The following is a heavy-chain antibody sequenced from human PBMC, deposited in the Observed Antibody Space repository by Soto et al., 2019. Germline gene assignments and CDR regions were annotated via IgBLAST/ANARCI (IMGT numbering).Heavy chain of an antibody. CDR1: GFSLSTSGVG. CDR2: IYWDDDK. D-gene: IGHD4-17*01. CDR3: ALLRDYGDYIDAFDI. V-gene: IGHV2-5*02. Sequence: QITLKESGPTLVKPTQTLTLTCTFSGFSLSTSGVGVGWNRQPPGKALEWLALIYWDDDKRYSPSLKSRLTITKDTSKNQVVLTMTNMDPVDTATYYCALLRDYGDYIDAFDIWGQGTMVTVSS. J-gene: IGHJ3*02.